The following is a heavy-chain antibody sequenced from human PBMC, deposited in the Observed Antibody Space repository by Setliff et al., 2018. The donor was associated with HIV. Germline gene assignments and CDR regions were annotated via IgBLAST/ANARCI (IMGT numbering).Heavy chain of an antibody. J-gene: IGHJ6*03. CDR1: GYTFTNYY. CDR2: INPSGGST. Sequence: ASVKVSCKASGYTFTNYYIHWVRLAPGQGLEWMGIINPSGGSTTYAQKFQGRVTMTRDTSTSTVYMELSSLRSEDTAVYYCARDAFDYTAYYYSYMDVWGKGTTVTVS. D-gene: IGHD4-4*01. CDR3: ARDAFDYTAYYYSYMDV. V-gene: IGHV1-46*01.